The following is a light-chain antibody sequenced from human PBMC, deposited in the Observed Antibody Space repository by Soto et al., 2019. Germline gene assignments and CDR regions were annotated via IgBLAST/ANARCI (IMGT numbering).Light chain of an antibody. CDR2: KAS. CDR3: QQYYTYPWT. J-gene: IGKJ1*01. V-gene: IGKV1-5*03. CDR1: QSISSW. Sequence: DIQMTQSPSTLSASVGDRVTITCRASQSISSWLAWNQQRPGKAPKLLIYKASNLESGVPSRFSGSGSGTELTLTISSLHPDAFATYYCQQYYTYPWTFGPGTKV.